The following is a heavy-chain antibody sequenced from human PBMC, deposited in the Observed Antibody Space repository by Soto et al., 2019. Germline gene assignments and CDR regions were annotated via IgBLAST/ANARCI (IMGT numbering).Heavy chain of an antibody. CDR1: GGSISSYY. Sequence: SETLSLTCTVSGGSISSYYWGWIRQPPGKGLEWIGYIYYSGSTNYNPSLKSRVTISVDTSKNQFSLKLSSVTAADTAVYYCARSMLRGVPTYYFDYWAQGTLVTVS. CDR2: IYYSGST. CDR3: ARSMLRGVPTYYFDY. V-gene: IGHV4-59*01. D-gene: IGHD3-10*01. J-gene: IGHJ4*02.